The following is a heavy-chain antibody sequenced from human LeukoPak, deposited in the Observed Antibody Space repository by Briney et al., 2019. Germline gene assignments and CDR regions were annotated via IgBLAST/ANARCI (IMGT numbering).Heavy chain of an antibody. D-gene: IGHD6-13*01. CDR1: GGSFSGYY. J-gene: IGHJ4*02. Sequence: SETLSLTCAVYGGSFSGYYWSWIRQPPGKGLEWIGEISHSGSTNYNPSLKSRVTISVDTSKNQFSLQLNSVTPEDTAVYYCARLWTAAADGLLDYFDYWGQGTLVTVSS. V-gene: IGHV4-34*01. CDR3: ARLWTAAADGLLDYFDY. CDR2: ISHSGST.